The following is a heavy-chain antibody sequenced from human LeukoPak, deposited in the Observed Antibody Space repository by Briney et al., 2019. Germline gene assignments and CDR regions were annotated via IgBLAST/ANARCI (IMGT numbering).Heavy chain of an antibody. D-gene: IGHD1-26*01. J-gene: IGHJ5*02. Sequence: PGGSLRLSCAASGFTFSSYAMHWVRQAPGKGLEWVAVISYDGSNKYYADSVKGRFTISRDNSKNTLYLQMNSLRAEDTAVYYCARDFAAREAWGQGTLVTVSS. CDR3: ARDFAAREA. V-gene: IGHV3-30-3*01. CDR2: ISYDGSNK. CDR1: GFTFSSYA.